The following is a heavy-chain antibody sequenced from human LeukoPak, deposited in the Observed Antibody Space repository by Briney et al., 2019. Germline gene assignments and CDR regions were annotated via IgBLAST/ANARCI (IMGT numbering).Heavy chain of an antibody. CDR3: ARDRRRGIEAAAFY. D-gene: IGHD6-13*01. CDR1: GFTFSSYA. Sequence: AGGSLRLSCAASGFTFSSYAMHWVRQAPGKGLEWVAVISYDGSNKYYADSVKGRFTISRDNSKNTLYLQMNSLRAEDTAVYYCARDRRRGIEAAAFYWGQGTLVTVSS. J-gene: IGHJ4*02. V-gene: IGHV3-30*04. CDR2: ISYDGSNK.